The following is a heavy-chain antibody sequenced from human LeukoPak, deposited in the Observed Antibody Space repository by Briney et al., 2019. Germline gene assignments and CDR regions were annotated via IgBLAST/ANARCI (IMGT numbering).Heavy chain of an antibody. CDR1: GYTFTGYY. Sequence: GASVKVSCKASGYTFTGYYMHWVRQAPGQGLEWMGWINPNGGGTNYAQKFQGRATMTRDTSISTAYMELSRLRSDDTAVYYCARDPPFWSGYGAFDIWGQGTMVTVSS. V-gene: IGHV1-2*02. J-gene: IGHJ3*02. CDR3: ARDPPFWSGYGAFDI. D-gene: IGHD3-3*01. CDR2: INPNGGGT.